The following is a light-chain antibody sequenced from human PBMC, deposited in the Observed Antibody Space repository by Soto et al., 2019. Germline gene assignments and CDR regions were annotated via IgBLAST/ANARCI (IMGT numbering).Light chain of an antibody. J-gene: IGKJ5*01. Sequence: DIVMTQSPDSLAVSLGERATINCRSSQSILYSSNNKNYLAWYQQKPGKAPKLLIYAASSLQSGVPSRFSGSGSGTDFTLTISSLQPEDFATYYCQQSYSTPITFGQGTRLENK. CDR1: QSILYSSNNKNY. CDR2: AAS. CDR3: QQSYSTPIT. V-gene: IGKV1-39*01.